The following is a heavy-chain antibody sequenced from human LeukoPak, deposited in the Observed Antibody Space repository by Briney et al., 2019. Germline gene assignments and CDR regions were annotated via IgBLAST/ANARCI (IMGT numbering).Heavy chain of an antibody. CDR1: GFTFSSYG. CDR2: ISYDGSNK. J-gene: IGHJ4*02. V-gene: IGHV3-30*18. D-gene: IGHD3-22*01. CDR3: AKNSGPYYYDSSGYSD. Sequence: GGSLRLSCAASGFTFSSYGMHWVRQAPGKGLEWVAVISYDGSNKYYADSVKGRFTISRDNSKNTLYLQMNSLRAEDTAVYYCAKNSGPYYYDSSGYSDWGQGTLVTVSS.